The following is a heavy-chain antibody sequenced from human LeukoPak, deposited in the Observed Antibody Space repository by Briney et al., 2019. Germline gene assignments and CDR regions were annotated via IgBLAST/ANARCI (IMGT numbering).Heavy chain of an antibody. J-gene: IGHJ6*02. Sequence: GGSLRLSCAASGFTFSSYGMHWVRQAPGKGLEWVAVISYDGSNKYYADSVKGRFTISRDNSKNTLYLQMNSLRAEDTAVYYCAKGMYYYDSSGYSYYYGMDVWGQGTTVTVSS. CDR2: ISYDGSNK. CDR1: GFTFSSYG. D-gene: IGHD3-22*01. CDR3: AKGMYYYDSSGYSYYYGMDV. V-gene: IGHV3-30*18.